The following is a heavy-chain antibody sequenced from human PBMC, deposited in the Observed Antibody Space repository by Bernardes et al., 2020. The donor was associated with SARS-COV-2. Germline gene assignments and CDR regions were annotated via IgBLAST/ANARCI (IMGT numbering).Heavy chain of an antibody. D-gene: IGHD5-18*01. Sequence: ASVKVSCKASGYIFTAYYIHWVRRAPGQGLEWMGWIDPNSGGTNYAQNFQGRVIMTRDTSISTAYFELSRLRSDDTALYYCARERWNTAGPYYYGMDVWGQGTTVTVSS. CDR3: ARERWNTAGPYYYGMDV. CDR2: IDPNSGGT. V-gene: IGHV1-2*02. J-gene: IGHJ6*02. CDR1: GYIFTAYY.